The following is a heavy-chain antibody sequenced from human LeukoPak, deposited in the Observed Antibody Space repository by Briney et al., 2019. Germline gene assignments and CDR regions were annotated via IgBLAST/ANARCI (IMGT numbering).Heavy chain of an antibody. D-gene: IGHD6-19*01. CDR1: GFTFSSYG. CDR2: IRYDGSNK. J-gene: IGHJ6*02. CDR3: AKSSVGAVAGKVYYYYGMDV. V-gene: IGHV3-30*02. Sequence: GGSLRLSCAGSGFTFSSYGMHWVRQAPGKGLEGVAFIRYDGSNKDYADSVKGRFTISRDNSKNKLYLQMNSLRAEDTAVYYCAKSSVGAVAGKVYYYYGMDVWGQGTTVTVSS.